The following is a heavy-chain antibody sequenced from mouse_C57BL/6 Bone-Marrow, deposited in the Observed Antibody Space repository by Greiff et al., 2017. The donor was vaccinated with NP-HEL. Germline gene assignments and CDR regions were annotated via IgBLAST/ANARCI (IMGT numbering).Heavy chain of an antibody. CDR1: GYTFTSYG. CDR2: IYPRSGNT. D-gene: IGHD2-1*01. CDR3: APIYYGNYRFAY. V-gene: IGHV1-81*01. Sequence: VQLQQSGAELARPGASVKLSCKASGYTFTSYGISWVKQRTGQGLEWIGEIYPRSGNTYYNEKFKGKATLTADKSSSTAYMELRSLTSEDSAVYFCAPIYYGNYRFAYWGQGTLVTVSA. J-gene: IGHJ3*01.